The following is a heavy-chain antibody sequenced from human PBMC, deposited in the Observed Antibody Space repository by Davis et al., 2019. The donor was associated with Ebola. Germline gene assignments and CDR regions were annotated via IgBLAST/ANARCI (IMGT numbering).Heavy chain of an antibody. D-gene: IGHD1-26*01. CDR3: ARDPSVSSGSSFDY. J-gene: IGHJ4*02. V-gene: IGHV1-18*01. CDR2: ISAYNGNT. Sequence: ASVKVSCKASGYTFTSYGISWVRQAPGQGLEWMGWISAYNGNTNYAQKLQGRVTMTTDTSTSTAYMELSRLRSDDTAVYYCARDPSVSSGSSFDYWGQGTLVTVSS. CDR1: GYTFTSYG.